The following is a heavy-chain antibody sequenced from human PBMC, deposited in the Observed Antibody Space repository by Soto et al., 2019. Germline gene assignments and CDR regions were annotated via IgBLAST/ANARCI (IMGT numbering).Heavy chain of an antibody. Sequence: QVQLVESGGGVVQPGRSLRLSCAASGFTFSSYAMHWVRQAPGKGLEWVAVISYDGSNKYYADSVKGRFTISRDNSKNTLYLQMNSLRAEDTAVYYCARDPVLAFGAAYYFDYWGQGTLVTVSS. CDR1: GFTFSSYA. J-gene: IGHJ4*02. CDR3: ARDPVLAFGAAYYFDY. CDR2: ISYDGSNK. V-gene: IGHV3-30-3*01. D-gene: IGHD3-10*01.